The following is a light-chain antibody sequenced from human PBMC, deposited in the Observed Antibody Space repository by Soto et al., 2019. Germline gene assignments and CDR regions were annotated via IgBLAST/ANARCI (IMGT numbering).Light chain of an antibody. CDR3: QQYGNSPYT. CDR2: GAS. J-gene: IGKJ2*01. V-gene: IGKV3-20*01. CDR1: QSVDNNY. Sequence: EIVLTQSPGTLSLSPGESATLSWRASQSVDNNYVAWYQQKPGQAPTLLIHGASYRAAGIPDRFSGSGSGTDFTLTISRLEPEDFAVFHCQQYGNSPYTFGQGTKLEI.